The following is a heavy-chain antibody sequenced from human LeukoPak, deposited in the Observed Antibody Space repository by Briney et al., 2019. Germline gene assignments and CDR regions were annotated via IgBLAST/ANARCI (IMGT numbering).Heavy chain of an antibody. CDR3: ASGQGYSYSYGAFDI. Sequence: QPSETLSLTCTVSGGSISSYYWSWIRQPPGKGLEWIGYIYYSGSTNYNPSLKSRVTISVDTSKDQFSLKLSSVTAADTAVYYCASGQGYSYSYGAFDIWGQGTMVTVSS. J-gene: IGHJ3*02. D-gene: IGHD5-18*01. CDR1: GGSISSYY. CDR2: IYYSGST. V-gene: IGHV4-59*08.